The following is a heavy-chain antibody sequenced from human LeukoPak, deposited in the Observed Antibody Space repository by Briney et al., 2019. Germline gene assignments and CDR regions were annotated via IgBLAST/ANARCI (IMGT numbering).Heavy chain of an antibody. J-gene: IGHJ6*03. CDR3: ARTAKDPAYYYYYMDV. V-gene: IGHV4-4*07. CDR1: GGSISSYY. D-gene: IGHD2-21*02. CDR2: IYTSGST. Sequence: SETLSLTCTVPGGSISSYYWSWIRQPAGKGLEWIGRIYTSGSTNYNPSLKSRVTMSVDTSKNQFSLKLSSVTAADTAVYYCARTAKDPAYYYYYMDVWGKGTTVTVSS.